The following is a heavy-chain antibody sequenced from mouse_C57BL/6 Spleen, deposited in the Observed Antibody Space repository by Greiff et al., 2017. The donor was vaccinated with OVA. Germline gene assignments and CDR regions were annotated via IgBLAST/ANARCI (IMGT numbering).Heavy chain of an antibody. Sequence: EVQVVESGGGLVKPGGSLKLSCAASGFTFSSYAMSWVRQTPEKRLEWVATISDGGSYTYSPDNVKGRFTISRDNAKNNLYLQMIHLKSEDTAMYYCARVPIYYDYDGDYFDYWGQGTTLTVSS. CDR3: ARVPIYYDYDGDYFDY. J-gene: IGHJ2*01. CDR1: GFTFSSYA. V-gene: IGHV5-4*01. D-gene: IGHD2-4*01. CDR2: ISDGGSYT.